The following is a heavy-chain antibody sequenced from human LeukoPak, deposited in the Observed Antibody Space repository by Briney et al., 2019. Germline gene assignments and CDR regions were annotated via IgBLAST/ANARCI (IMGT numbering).Heavy chain of an antibody. CDR3: ARVKVTAMGYYHGMDV. D-gene: IGHD5-18*01. Sequence: GGSLRLSCAASGFTFSSYAMHWVRQAPGKGLEWVAVISYDGSNKYYADSVKGRFTISRDNSKNTLYPQMNSLRAEDTAVYYCARVKVTAMGYYHGMDVWGQGTTVTVSS. J-gene: IGHJ6*02. CDR1: GFTFSSYA. V-gene: IGHV3-30-3*01. CDR2: ISYDGSNK.